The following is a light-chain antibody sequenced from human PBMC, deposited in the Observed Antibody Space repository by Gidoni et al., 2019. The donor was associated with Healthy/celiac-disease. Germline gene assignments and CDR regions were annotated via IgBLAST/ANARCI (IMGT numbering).Light chain of an antibody. CDR2: YDS. CDR3: QVWDSSSDHPQ. V-gene: IGLV3-21*04. CDR1: NIGSKS. Sequence: SYVLTQPPSVSGAPGKTARITCGGNNIGSKSVHWYQQKPGQAPVLVIYYDSDRPSGIPERFSGPNSGNTATLTISRVEAGDVADYYCQVWDSSSDHPQFGGGTKLTVL. J-gene: IGLJ2*01.